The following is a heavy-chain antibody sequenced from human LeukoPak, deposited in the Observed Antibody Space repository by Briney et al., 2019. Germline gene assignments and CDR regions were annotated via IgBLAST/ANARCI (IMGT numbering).Heavy chain of an antibody. D-gene: IGHD6-13*01. J-gene: IGHJ1*01. CDR3: SLEGSSWYRYFQH. CDR2: IKQDGSAK. Sequence: GGSLRLSCAASGFTFSSYWMSWVRQAPGKGLEWVANIKQDGSAKYYADSVKGRFTISRDNAKNSLYLQMNSLRAEDTAVYYSSLEGSSWYRYFQHWGQGTLVTVSS. CDR1: GFTFSSYW. V-gene: IGHV3-7*05.